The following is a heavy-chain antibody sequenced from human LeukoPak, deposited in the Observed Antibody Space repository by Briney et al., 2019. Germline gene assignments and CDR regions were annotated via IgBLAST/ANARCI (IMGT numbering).Heavy chain of an antibody. D-gene: IGHD1-26*01. CDR1: GFTFSSYS. CDR2: ISSSSSYI. CDR3: ARDLRYSGSRYAFDI. V-gene: IGHV3-21*01. J-gene: IGHJ3*02. Sequence: GGSLRLSCAAPGFTFSSYSMNWVRQAPGKGLEWVSSISSSSSYIYYADSVKGRFTISRDNAKNSLYLQMNSLRAEDTAVYYCARDLRYSGSRYAFDIWGQGTMVTVSS.